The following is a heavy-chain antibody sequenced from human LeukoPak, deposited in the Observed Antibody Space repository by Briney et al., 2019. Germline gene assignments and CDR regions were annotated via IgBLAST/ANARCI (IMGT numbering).Heavy chain of an antibody. CDR3: ARVPPHSYGAEDHAFDI. J-gene: IGHJ3*02. V-gene: IGHV3-53*01. CDR1: GFTVSSNY. CDR2: IYSGGST. Sequence: GGSLRLSCAASGFTVSSNYMSWVRQAPGKGLEWVSVIYSGGSTYYADSVKGRFTISRDNSKNTLYLQMNSLRAEDTAVYYCARVPPHSYGAEDHAFDIWGQGTMVTVSS. D-gene: IGHD4-17*01.